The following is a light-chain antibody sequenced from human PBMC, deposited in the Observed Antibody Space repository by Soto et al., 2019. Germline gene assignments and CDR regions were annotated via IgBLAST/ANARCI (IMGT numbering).Light chain of an antibody. J-gene: IGKJ4*01. V-gene: IGKV1-33*01. CDR3: QQYDNLLPLT. CDR1: QDISNY. Sequence: DIQMTQSPSSLSASVGDRVTITCQASQDISNYLNWYQQKPGKAPKLLIYDASNLETGVPSRFSGSGSGTDFTLTISSLQPEDIATYYCQQYDNLLPLTFGGGTKVEIK. CDR2: DAS.